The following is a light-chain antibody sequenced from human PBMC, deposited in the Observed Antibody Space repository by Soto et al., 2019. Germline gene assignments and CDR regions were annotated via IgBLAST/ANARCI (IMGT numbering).Light chain of an antibody. Sequence: QSALTQPAAVSGSPGPSITVSCIGTSSDVGGYNYVSWYQQHPGKAPKLMIHGVSDRPSGVSNRFSGAKSGNTASLTICGLQAEDEAYYYCSSYASSNTQVFGGGTKLTVL. J-gene: IGLJ2*01. CDR2: GVS. V-gene: IGLV2-14*01. CDR1: SSDVGGYNY. CDR3: SSYASSNTQV.